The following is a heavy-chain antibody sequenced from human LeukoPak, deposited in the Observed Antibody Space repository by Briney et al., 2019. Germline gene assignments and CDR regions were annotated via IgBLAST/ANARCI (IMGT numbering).Heavy chain of an antibody. D-gene: IGHD3-22*01. J-gene: IGHJ4*02. Sequence: GGSLRLSCAASGFTFSSYGMHWVRQAPGKGLEWVAVISYDGSNKYYADSVKGRFTISRDNSKNTLYLQMNSLRAEDTAVYYCAKDPRYYDSSGYPGYWGQGTLVTVSS. V-gene: IGHV3-30*18. CDR2: ISYDGSNK. CDR1: GFTFSSYG. CDR3: AKDPRYYDSSGYPGY.